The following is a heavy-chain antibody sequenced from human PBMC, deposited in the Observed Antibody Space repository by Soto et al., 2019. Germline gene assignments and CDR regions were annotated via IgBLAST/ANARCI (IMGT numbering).Heavy chain of an antibody. CDR2: IYYSGST. CDR3: ARVADCSGGRCYFSVDY. CDR1: GGSISSGDYY. J-gene: IGHJ4*02. D-gene: IGHD2-15*01. V-gene: IGHV4-30-4*01. Sequence: QVQLQESGPGLVKPSQTLSLTCTVSGGSISSGDYYWSWIRQPPGKGLEWIGYIYYSGSTYYNPYRKSRVTISVDTSKNQCSRKLSSVTAADTAVYYCARVADCSGGRCYFSVDYWGQGTLVTVSS.